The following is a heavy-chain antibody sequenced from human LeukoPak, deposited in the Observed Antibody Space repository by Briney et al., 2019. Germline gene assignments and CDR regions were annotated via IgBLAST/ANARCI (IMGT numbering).Heavy chain of an antibody. CDR1: GFTISSYG. J-gene: IGHJ4*02. D-gene: IGHD6-19*01. Sequence: PGRSLRLSCAASGFTISSYGMHWVGQAQGKGLEWVAVIWYDGSNKYYADSVKGRFTISRDNSKNTLYLQMNSLRAEDTAVYYCAREDSSGWYVPFDYWGQGSLVTVSS. CDR3: AREDSSGWYVPFDY. CDR2: IWYDGSNK. V-gene: IGHV3-33*01.